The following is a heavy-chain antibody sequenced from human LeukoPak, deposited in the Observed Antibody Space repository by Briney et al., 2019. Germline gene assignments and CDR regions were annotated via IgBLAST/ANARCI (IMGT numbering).Heavy chain of an antibody. D-gene: IGHD6-13*01. CDR2: INPRGGST. Sequence: ASVKVSCKASGYTFTSYYMHWVRQAPGQGREWMGIINPRGGSTSYAQKFQGRVTKTRDTSTSTVYMELSSLRSEDTAVYYCARWGIAAAGTPPKYYYYGMDVWGQGTTVTVSS. CDR1: GYTFTSYY. J-gene: IGHJ6*02. CDR3: ARWGIAAAGTPPKYYYYGMDV. V-gene: IGHV1-46*01.